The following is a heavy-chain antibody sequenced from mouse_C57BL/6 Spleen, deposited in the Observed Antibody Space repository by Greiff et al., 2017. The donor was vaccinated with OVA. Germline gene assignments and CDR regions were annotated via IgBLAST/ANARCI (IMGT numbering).Heavy chain of an antibody. Sequence: QVQLKQSGAELVRPGASVTLSCKASGYTFTDYELPWVKQTPVHGLELIGAIDPDTGGTSYTPTFKGNGILTAANSSSTAYMELRSLTSEDSAVEYCTRRDTTVVATSYAMDYWGQGTSVTVSS. J-gene: IGHJ4*01. V-gene: IGHV1-15*01. D-gene: IGHD1-1*01. CDR3: TRRDTTVVATSYAMDY. CDR2: IDPDTGGT. CDR1: GYTFTDYE.